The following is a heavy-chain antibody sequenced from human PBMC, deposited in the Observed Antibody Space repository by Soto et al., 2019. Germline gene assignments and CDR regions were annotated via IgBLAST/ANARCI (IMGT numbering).Heavy chain of an antibody. CDR1: GFTFSSCA. V-gene: IGHV3-30-3*01. CDR3: ARDASDMIVVVITEYYFDY. J-gene: IGHJ4*02. CDR2: ISYDGSNK. Sequence: GGSLRLSCAASGFTFSSCAMHWVRQAPGKGLEWVAVISYDGSNKYYADSVKGRFTISRDNSKNTLYLQMNSLRAEDTAVYYCARDASDMIVVVITEYYFDYWGQGTLVTVSS. D-gene: IGHD3-22*01.